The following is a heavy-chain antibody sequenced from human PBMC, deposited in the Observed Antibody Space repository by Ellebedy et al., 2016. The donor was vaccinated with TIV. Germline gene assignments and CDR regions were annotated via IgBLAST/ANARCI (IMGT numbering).Heavy chain of an antibody. CDR2: ISAYNGNT. CDR1: GYTFTSYA. D-gene: IGHD4-17*01. V-gene: IGHV1-18*01. Sequence: ASVKVSXXASGYTFTSYAISWVRQAPGQGLEWMGWISAYNGNTNYAQKLQGRVTMTRDTSTSTVYMELSSLRSEDTAVYYCARVATVTTEEDYYYGMDVWGQGTTVTVSS. CDR3: ARVATVTTEEDYYYGMDV. J-gene: IGHJ6*02.